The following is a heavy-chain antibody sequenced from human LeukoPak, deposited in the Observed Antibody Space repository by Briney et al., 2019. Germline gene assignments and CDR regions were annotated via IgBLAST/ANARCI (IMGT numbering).Heavy chain of an antibody. D-gene: IGHD3-10*01. J-gene: IGHJ4*02. V-gene: IGHV3-53*01. CDR3: ASYGSGSRATLGH. CDR2: IYSGGST. CDR1: GFTFSSNY. Sequence: GGSLRLSCAASGFTFSSNYMSWVRQAPGKGLEWVSVIYSGGSTYYADSVKGRFTISRDNSKNTLYLQMNSLRAEDTAMYYCASYGSGSRATLGHWGQGTLVTVSS.